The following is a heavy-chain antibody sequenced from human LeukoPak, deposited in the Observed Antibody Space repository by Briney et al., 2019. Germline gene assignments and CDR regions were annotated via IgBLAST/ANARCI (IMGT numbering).Heavy chain of an antibody. V-gene: IGHV1-3*01. Sequence: ASVKVSCKASGYTFSSYAMHWVRQAPGQRLEWMGWINAGSGNTKYSLKFQGRVTITTDTSASTDYMELSSLRSEDAAVYYCASGQYSSGWYLGNYYYGMDVWGKGTTVTVSS. CDR3: ASGQYSSGWYLGNYYYGMDV. CDR2: INAGSGNT. CDR1: GYTFSSYA. D-gene: IGHD6-19*01. J-gene: IGHJ6*04.